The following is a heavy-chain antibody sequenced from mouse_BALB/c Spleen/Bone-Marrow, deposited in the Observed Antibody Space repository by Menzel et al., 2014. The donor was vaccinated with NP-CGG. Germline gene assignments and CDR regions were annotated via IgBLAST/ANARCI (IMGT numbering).Heavy chain of an antibody. CDR1: GYTFTSYW. V-gene: IGHV1S81*02. CDR2: INPSNGRT. Sequence: QVQLQQSGAELVKPGASVKLSCKASGYTFTSYWMHWVKQRPGQGLEWIGEINPSNGRTNYNEKFKTKATLTVDKSSNTAYMQLSRLAPEDSAVYYCARKGADYEDFWGQGTPLTVSS. J-gene: IGHJ2*01. CDR3: ARKGADYEDF. D-gene: IGHD2-4*01.